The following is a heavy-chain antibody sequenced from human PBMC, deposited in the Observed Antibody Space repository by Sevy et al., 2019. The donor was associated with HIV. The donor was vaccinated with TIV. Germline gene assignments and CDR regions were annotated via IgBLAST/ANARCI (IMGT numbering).Heavy chain of an antibody. CDR1: GYTFTSYD. J-gene: IGHJ6*02. CDR2: MNPNRGNT. D-gene: IGHD3-10*01. Sequence: ASVKVSCKASGYTFTSYDINWVRQATGQGLEWMGWMNPNRGNTGYAQKFQGRVTMTRNTPISTAYMELSSLRSKDIAVYYWARVTMVRGVGYYYYGMDVWGQGTTVTVSS. V-gene: IGHV1-8*01. CDR3: ARVTMVRGVGYYYYGMDV.